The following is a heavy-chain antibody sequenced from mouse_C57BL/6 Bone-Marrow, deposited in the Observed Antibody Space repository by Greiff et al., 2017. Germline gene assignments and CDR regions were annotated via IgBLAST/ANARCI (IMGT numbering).Heavy chain of an antibody. CDR1: GYTFTSYW. CDR2: IHPNSGST. CDR3: ARSPHYYGSPDY. V-gene: IGHV1-64*01. J-gene: IGHJ2*01. Sequence: QVQLKQPGAELVKPGASVKLSCKASGYTFTSYWMHWVKQRPGQGLEWIGLIHPNSGSTNYNEKFKSKATLTVDKSSSTAYMQLSSLTSEDSAVYYCARSPHYYGSPDYWGQGTTLTVSS. D-gene: IGHD1-1*01.